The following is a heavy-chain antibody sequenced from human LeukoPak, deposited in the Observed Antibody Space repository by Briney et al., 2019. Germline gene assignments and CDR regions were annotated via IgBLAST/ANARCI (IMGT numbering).Heavy chain of an antibody. CDR3: ARGARYYGSDDAFDI. Sequence: RGSLRLSCAASGFTFSSYWMSWVRQAPGKGLEWVANIKQDGSEKYYVDSVKGRFTISRDNAKNSLYLQMNSLRAEDTAVYYCARGARYYGSDDAFDIWGQGTMVTVSS. V-gene: IGHV3-7*03. J-gene: IGHJ3*02. D-gene: IGHD3-10*01. CDR2: IKQDGSEK. CDR1: GFTFSSYW.